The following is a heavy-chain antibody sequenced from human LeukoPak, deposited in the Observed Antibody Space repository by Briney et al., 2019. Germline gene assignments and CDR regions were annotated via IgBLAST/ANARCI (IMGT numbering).Heavy chain of an antibody. CDR2: IYTSGST. V-gene: IGHV4-4*09. Sequence: SETLSLTCTVSGGSISSYYWSWIRQPPGKGLEWIGYIYTSGSTNYNPSLKSRVTISVDTSKNQFSLKLSSVTAAGTAVYYCARPGSGWHYFDYWGQGTLVTVSS. D-gene: IGHD6-19*01. CDR3: ARPGSGWHYFDY. J-gene: IGHJ4*02. CDR1: GGSISSYY.